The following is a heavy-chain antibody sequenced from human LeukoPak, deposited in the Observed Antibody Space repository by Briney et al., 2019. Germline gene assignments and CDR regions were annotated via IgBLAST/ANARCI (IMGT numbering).Heavy chain of an antibody. V-gene: IGHV4-4*07. D-gene: IGHD2-2*01. Sequence: SETLSLTCTVSGGSISSYYWSWIRQPAGKGLEWIGRIYTSGSTNYNPSLKSRVTMSVDTSKNQFSLKLSSVTAADTAVYYCARGLLACMGTSCHYHFDYWGQGTLVTVSS. CDR2: IYTSGST. J-gene: IGHJ4*02. CDR3: ARGLLACMGTSCHYHFDY. CDR1: GGSISSYY.